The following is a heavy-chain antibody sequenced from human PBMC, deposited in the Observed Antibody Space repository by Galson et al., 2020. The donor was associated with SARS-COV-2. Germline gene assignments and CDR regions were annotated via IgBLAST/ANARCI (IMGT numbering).Heavy chain of an antibody. CDR3: AKRDDSSGYPYYFDY. CDR2: IGGSGGST. D-gene: IGHD3-22*01. CDR1: GFTFSNYA. J-gene: IGHJ4*02. Sequence: GSLRLSCAASGFTFSNYAMSWVRRAPGKGLEWVSAIGGSGGSTYYADSVKGRFTISRDNSKNTLYLQMNSLRAEDTAVYYCAKRDDSSGYPYYFDYWGQGTLVTVSS. V-gene: IGHV3-23*01.